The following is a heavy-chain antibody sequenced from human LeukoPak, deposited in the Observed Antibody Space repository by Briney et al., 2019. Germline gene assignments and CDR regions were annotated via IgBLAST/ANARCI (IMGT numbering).Heavy chain of an antibody. CDR1: GGSISSYY. V-gene: IGHV4-59*01. CDR2: IYYSGST. Sequence: PSETLSLTCTVPGGSISSYYWSWIRQPPGKGLEWIGYIYYSGSTNYNPSLKSRVTISVDTSKNQFSLKLSSVTAADTAVYYCASKYSSGWYEAFDIWGQGTMVTVSP. J-gene: IGHJ3*02. CDR3: ASKYSSGWYEAFDI. D-gene: IGHD6-19*01.